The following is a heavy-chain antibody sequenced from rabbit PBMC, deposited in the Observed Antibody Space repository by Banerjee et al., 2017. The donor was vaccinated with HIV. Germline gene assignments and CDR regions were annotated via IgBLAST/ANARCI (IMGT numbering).Heavy chain of an antibody. D-gene: IGHD4-2*01. V-gene: IGHV1S45*01. Sequence: QQQLEESGGGLVKPGGTLTLTCKASGFSFSSNYWICWVRQAPGKGLEWIACIGAGSSGSTYYATWAKGRFTISKTSSTTVTLQMTSLTAADTATYFCVRDLNYDGYAGWDLWGQGTLVTVS. CDR2: IGAGSSGST. CDR1: GFSFSSNYW. J-gene: IGHJ3*01. CDR3: VRDLNYDGYAGWDL.